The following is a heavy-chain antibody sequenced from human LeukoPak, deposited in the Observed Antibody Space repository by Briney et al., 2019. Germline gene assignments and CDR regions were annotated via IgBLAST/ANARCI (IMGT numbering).Heavy chain of an antibody. Sequence: GGSLRLSCAASGFTFSSYGMHWVRQAPGKGLEWVAVIWYEGSNEYYADSVKGRFTISREDAENTLYLQMNSLKAEDTAIYYCTTDFSAWHYYHYHHGMDVWGQGTTVTVSS. D-gene: IGHD1-7*01. CDR1: GFTFSSYG. CDR3: TTDFSAWHYYHYHHGMDV. V-gene: IGHV3-33*01. J-gene: IGHJ6*02. CDR2: IWYEGSNE.